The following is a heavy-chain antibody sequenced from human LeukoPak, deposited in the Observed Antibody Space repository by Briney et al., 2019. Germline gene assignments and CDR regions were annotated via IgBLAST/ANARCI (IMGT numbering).Heavy chain of an antibody. Sequence: ASVKVSCKASGYTFTSYYMHWVRQAPGQGLEWMGIINPSGGSTSYAQKFQGRVTMTRDTSTSTVYMELSTLRYENTPVYYCARAEVREKEAFDIWGQGTMVTVSS. V-gene: IGHV1-46*01. J-gene: IGHJ3*02. CDR3: ARAEVREKEAFDI. CDR1: GYTFTSYY. CDR2: INPSGGST. D-gene: IGHD3-10*01.